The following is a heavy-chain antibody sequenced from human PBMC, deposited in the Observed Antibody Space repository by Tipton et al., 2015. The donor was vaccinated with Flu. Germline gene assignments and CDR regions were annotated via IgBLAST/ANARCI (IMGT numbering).Heavy chain of an antibody. CDR2: ISYDGSNK. CDR3: ARGPKNGLHFHY. Sequence: SLRLSCAASGFTFSSYAMHWVRQAPGKGLEWVAVISYDGSNKYYADSVKGRFTISRDNSKNTLYLQMNSLRAEDTAVYYCARGPKNGLHFHYWGQRTLVTVSS. J-gene: IGHJ4*02. V-gene: IGHV3-30*01. CDR1: GFTFSSYA.